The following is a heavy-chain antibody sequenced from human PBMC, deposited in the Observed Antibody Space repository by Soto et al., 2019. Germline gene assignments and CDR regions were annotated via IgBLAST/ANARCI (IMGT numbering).Heavy chain of an antibody. J-gene: IGHJ4*02. CDR3: AKVEFVVVPAAFDY. D-gene: IGHD2-2*01. CDR1: GFTFNNYA. V-gene: IGHV3-23*01. Sequence: LRLSCAASGFTFNNYAMSWVRQAPGKGLEWVSAITGSAGRTFYADSVKGRFTISRDNSRSTLYLQMNSLRAEDTAVYFCAKVEFVVVPAAFDYWGQGSQVTVSS. CDR2: ITGSAGRT.